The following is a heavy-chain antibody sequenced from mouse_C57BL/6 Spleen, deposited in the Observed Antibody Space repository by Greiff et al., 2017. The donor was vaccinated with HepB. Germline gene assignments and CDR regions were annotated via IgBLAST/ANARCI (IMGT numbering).Heavy chain of an antibody. CDR2: ISSGGSYT. J-gene: IGHJ2*01. V-gene: IGHV5-6*01. CDR1: GFTFSSYG. Sequence: EVQRVESGGDLVKPGGSLKLSCAASGFTFSSYGMSWVRQTPDKRLEWVATISSGGSYTSYPDSVKGRFTISRDNAKNTLYLQMSSLKSEDTAMYYCARHVDYYGSSSFDYWGQGTTLTVSS. D-gene: IGHD1-1*01. CDR3: ARHVDYYGSSSFDY.